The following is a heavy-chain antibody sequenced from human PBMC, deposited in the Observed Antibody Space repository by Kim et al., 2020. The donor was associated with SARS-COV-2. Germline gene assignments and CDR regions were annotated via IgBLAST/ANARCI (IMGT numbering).Heavy chain of an antibody. CDR3: ARVSSSFLDYDY. Sequence: NYNPSLKSLVTISVDTSKNQFSLKLSSVTAADTAVYYCARVSSSFLDYDYWGQGTLVTVSS. V-gene: IGHV4-59*01. D-gene: IGHD6-6*01. J-gene: IGHJ4*02.